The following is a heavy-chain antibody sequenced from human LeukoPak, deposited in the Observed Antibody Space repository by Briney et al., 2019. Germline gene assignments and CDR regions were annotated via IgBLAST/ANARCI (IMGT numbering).Heavy chain of an antibody. V-gene: IGHV3-30*02. Sequence: GGSLRLSCAASGFTFSSYGMHWVRQAPGKGLEWVAFIRYDGSDKYYADSVKGRFTISRDNSKNTLYLQMNSLRAEDTAVYYCAKDLGITIFGVVPNMDVWGKGTTVTVSS. J-gene: IGHJ6*03. CDR3: AKDLGITIFGVVPNMDV. CDR2: IRYDGSDK. CDR1: GFTFSSYG. D-gene: IGHD3-3*01.